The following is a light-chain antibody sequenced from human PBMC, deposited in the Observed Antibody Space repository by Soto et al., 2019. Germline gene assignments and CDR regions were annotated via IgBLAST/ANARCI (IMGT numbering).Light chain of an antibody. Sequence: DIVMTQSPDSLAVSLGERANINCKSSQNVLYSSNNKNYLAWYQQKPGQPPKLLIYWASTRESGVPDRFSGSGSGTDFTLTISSRQAEDVALYYCQQYYTTPVTLGPGTKVDIK. J-gene: IGKJ3*01. CDR2: WAS. CDR3: QQYYTTPVT. CDR1: QNVLYSSNNKNY. V-gene: IGKV4-1*01.